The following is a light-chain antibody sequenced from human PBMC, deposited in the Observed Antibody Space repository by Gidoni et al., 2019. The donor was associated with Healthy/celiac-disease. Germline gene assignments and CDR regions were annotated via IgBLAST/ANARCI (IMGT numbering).Light chain of an antibody. CDR1: QGISSY. J-gene: IGKJ1*01. V-gene: IGKV1-8*01. Sequence: AIRITQSPSSFSASTGDRVTITCRASQGISSYLAWYQQKPGTAPKLLIYAASTLQSGVPSRFSGSGSGTDFTLTISCLQSEDFATYYCQQYYSYPRTFGQGTKVEIK. CDR2: AAS. CDR3: QQYYSYPRT.